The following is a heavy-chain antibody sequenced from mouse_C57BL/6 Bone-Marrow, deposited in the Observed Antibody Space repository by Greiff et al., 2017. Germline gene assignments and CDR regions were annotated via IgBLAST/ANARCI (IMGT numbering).Heavy chain of an antibody. Sequence: QVQLQQPGAELVKPGASVKMSCKASGYTFTSYWITWVKQRPGQGLEWIGDIYPGSGSTNYNEKFKSKATLTVDTSSSTAYMQLSSLTSEDSAVYFCANQGYYYGPSMDYWGQGTSVTVSS. J-gene: IGHJ4*01. CDR2: IYPGSGST. CDR1: GYTFTSYW. CDR3: ANQGYYYGPSMDY. V-gene: IGHV1-55*01. D-gene: IGHD1-1*01.